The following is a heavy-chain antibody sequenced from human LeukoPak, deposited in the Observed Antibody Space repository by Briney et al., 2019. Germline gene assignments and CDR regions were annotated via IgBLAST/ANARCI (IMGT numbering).Heavy chain of an antibody. CDR3: ARGLYGSGSYQQASDY. V-gene: IGHV4-4*02. CDR2: IYRSGST. D-gene: IGHD3-10*01. J-gene: IGHJ4*02. Sequence: SGTLSLTCAVSGGSISSSNWWSWVRQPPGKGLEWIGEIYRSGSTNYNPSLKSRVTISVDKSKNQFSLKLSSVTAADTAVYYCARGLYGSGSYQQASDYWGQGTLVTVSS. CDR1: GGSISSSNW.